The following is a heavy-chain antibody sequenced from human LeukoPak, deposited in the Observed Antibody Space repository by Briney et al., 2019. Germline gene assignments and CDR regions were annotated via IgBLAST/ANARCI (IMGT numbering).Heavy chain of an antibody. Sequence: GGSLRLSCAASGFTFSSYAMSWVRQAPGKGLEWVSAISGSGGSTYYADSVKGRFTISRDNSKNTLYLQMNSLRAEDTAVYYCAKSRRDGYKLIDAFDIWGQGTMVTVSS. J-gene: IGHJ3*02. CDR1: GFTFSSYA. CDR2: ISGSGGST. D-gene: IGHD5-24*01. CDR3: AKSRRDGYKLIDAFDI. V-gene: IGHV3-23*01.